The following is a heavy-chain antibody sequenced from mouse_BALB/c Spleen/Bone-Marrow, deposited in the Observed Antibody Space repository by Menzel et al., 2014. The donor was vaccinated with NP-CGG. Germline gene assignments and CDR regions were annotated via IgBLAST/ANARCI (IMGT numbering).Heavy chain of an antibody. V-gene: IGHV1-7*01. CDR1: GYTFTSYW. Sequence: QVQLQQSGAELAKPGASVKMSCKASGYTFTSYWMHWVKQGPGQGLEWIGYINPSTGYTEYNQKFKDKATLTADKSSSTAYMQLSSLTSEDSAVYYCARYHYGYDGFAYWGQGTLVTVSA. D-gene: IGHD2-2*01. CDR2: INPSTGYT. CDR3: ARYHYGYDGFAY. J-gene: IGHJ3*01.